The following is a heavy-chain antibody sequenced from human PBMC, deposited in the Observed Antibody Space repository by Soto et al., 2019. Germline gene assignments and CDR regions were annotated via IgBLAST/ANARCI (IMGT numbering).Heavy chain of an antibody. CDR3: AHSPAMIVVSAFDI. V-gene: IGHV2-5*02. D-gene: IGHD3-22*01. Sequence: QITLKESGPTLVKPTQTLTLTCTFSGFSLSTSGVGVGWIRQPPGKALEWLALIYWDDDKRYSPSLNSRLTITKDTSKNQVVLTMTNMDPVDTATYYCAHSPAMIVVSAFDIWGQGTMVTVSS. CDR1: GFSLSTSGVG. CDR2: IYWDDDK. J-gene: IGHJ3*02.